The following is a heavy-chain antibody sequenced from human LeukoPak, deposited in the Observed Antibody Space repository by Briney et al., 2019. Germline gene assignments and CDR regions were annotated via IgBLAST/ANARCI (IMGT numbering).Heavy chain of an antibody. J-gene: IGHJ5*02. CDR2: IHYTGST. CDR1: GGSIRNTNYN. Sequence: SETLSLTCTVSGGSIRNTNYNWGWIRQPPGKGLEWIGSIHYTGSTYYNPSLKSRVTISVDTSKNQFSLKLSSVTAADTAVYYCARGQGATVPQVGKNWFDPWGQGTRVIVSS. D-gene: IGHD1-26*01. V-gene: IGHV4-39*07. CDR3: ARGQGATVPQVGKNWFDP.